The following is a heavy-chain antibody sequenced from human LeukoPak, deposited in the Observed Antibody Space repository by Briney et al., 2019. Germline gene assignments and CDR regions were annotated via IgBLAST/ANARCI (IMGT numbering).Heavy chain of an antibody. J-gene: IGHJ4*02. CDR3: VKDFGQTTAAIAY. Sequence: GGSLRLSCAASGFPFDDYAMHWVRQARGKALEWVSGMRWSTDRVGYADSVRGRFTISRDKAKNSLYLQMNSLRAEDTALYYCVKDFGQTTAAIAYWGQGTLVTVSS. D-gene: IGHD2-2*01. V-gene: IGHV3-9*01. CDR1: GFPFDDYA. CDR2: MRWSTDRV.